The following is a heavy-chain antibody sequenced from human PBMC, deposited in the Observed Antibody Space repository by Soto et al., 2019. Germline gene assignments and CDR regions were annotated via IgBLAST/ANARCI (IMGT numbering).Heavy chain of an antibody. J-gene: IGHJ5*02. Sequence: SETLSLTCTVSGGSISSSSYYWGWIRQPPGKGLEWIGSIYYSGSTYYNPSLKSRVTISVDTSKNQFSVKLSSVTAADTAVYYCARHQLDANRIVLMVYANNWFDPWGQGTLVTVSS. CDR3: ARHQLDANRIVLMVYANNWFDP. D-gene: IGHD2-8*01. V-gene: IGHV4-39*01. CDR2: IYYSGST. CDR1: GGSISSSSYY.